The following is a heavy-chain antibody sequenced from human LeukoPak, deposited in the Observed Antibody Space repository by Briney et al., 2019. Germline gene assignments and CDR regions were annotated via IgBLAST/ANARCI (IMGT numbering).Heavy chain of an antibody. Sequence: SETLSLTCTVSGVSITTSTHYWAWIRQTPGKGLEWIASMFYRGSTYYNASLRSRVTLSVDTSMNQFSLKLSSVTASDTATFYCVRQGGWGGAASLIEFWGQGILVTVSS. CDR2: MFYRGST. D-gene: IGHD2-15*01. CDR3: VRQGGWGGAASLIEF. J-gene: IGHJ4*02. V-gene: IGHV4-39*01. CDR1: GVSITTSTHY.